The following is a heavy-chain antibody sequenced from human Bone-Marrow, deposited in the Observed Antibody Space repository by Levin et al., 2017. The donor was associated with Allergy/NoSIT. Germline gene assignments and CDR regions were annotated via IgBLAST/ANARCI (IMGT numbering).Heavy chain of an antibody. J-gene: IGHJ4*02. CDR2: IDSDGSST. CDR1: GFTFSNYW. D-gene: IGHD1-26*01. Sequence: PGGSLRLSCAASGFTFSNYWMHWVRQTPGKGLVWVSYIDSDGSSTDYADSVKGRFTISRDNGKNTLYLQMNSLRAEDTAVYYCARGDRGTYSFDYWGQGTLVPVSS. CDR3: ARGDRGTYSFDY. V-gene: IGHV3-74*01.